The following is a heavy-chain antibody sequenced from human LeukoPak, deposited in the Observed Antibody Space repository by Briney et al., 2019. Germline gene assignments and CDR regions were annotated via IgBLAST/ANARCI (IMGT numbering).Heavy chain of an antibody. V-gene: IGHV1-69*13. CDR2: IIPIFGTA. Sequence: SVKISCKASGGTFSSYAISWVRQAPGQGLEWMGGIIPIFGTANYAQKFQGRVTITADESTSTAYMELSSLRSEDTAVYYCNALPYCSSTSCYSYYYYMDVWGKGTTVTVSS. CDR1: GGTFSSYA. CDR3: NALPYCSSTSCYSYYYYMDV. D-gene: IGHD2-2*01. J-gene: IGHJ6*03.